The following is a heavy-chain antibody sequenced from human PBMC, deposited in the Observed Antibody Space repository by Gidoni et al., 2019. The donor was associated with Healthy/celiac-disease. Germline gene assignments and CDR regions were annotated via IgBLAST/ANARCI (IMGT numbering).Heavy chain of an antibody. D-gene: IGHD3-3*01. V-gene: IGHV3-21*01. CDR1: GFPFSSYS. CDR3: ARRFLWGFLE. Sequence: EVQLVASGGGRVKPGGSLRRACSASGFPFSSYSMNWVRQAPGKGLEWVSSISSSSSYIYYADSVKGRFTISRDNAKNSLYLQMNSLRAEDTAVYYCARRFLWGFLEWGQGTLVTVSS. CDR2: ISSSSSYI. J-gene: IGHJ4*02.